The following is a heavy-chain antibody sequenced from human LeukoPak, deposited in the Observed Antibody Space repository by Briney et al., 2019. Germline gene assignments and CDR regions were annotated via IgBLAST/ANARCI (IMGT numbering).Heavy chain of an antibody. J-gene: IGHJ4*02. V-gene: IGHV1-18*01. D-gene: IGHD6-13*01. Sequence: ASVKVSCTASVYTFTSYGISWVRQAPGQGLEWMGWISAYNGNTNYAQKLQGRVTMTTDTSTSTAYMELRSLRSDDTAVYYCARSGGGSSSWYVDYWGQGTLVTVSS. CDR3: ARSGGGSSSWYVDY. CDR2: ISAYNGNT. CDR1: VYTFTSYG.